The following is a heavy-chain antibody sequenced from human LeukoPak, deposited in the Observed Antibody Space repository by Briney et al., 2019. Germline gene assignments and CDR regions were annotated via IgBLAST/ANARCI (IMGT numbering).Heavy chain of an antibody. V-gene: IGHV4-61*01. D-gene: IGHD6-19*01. CDR3: ARGRRQWLVQD. CDR1: GGSISSSSYY. Sequence: SETLSLTCTVSGGSISSSSYYWSWIRQPPGKGLEWIGYIYYSGSTNYNPSLKSRVTISVDTSKNQFSLKLSSVTAADTAVYYCARGRRQWLVQDWGQGTLVTVSS. J-gene: IGHJ1*01. CDR2: IYYSGST.